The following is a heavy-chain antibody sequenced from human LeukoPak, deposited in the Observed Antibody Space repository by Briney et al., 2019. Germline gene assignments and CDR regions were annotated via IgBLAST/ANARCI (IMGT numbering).Heavy chain of an antibody. D-gene: IGHD3-10*01. Sequence: SETLSLTCTVSGDSITSYYWTWIRQPPGMRLEWIGYIYASGTTRYNPSLKSRVTISLDTSKNQFSLSLSSVTAADTAVYCCARGPYYYMDVWGIGTTVTVSS. J-gene: IGHJ6*03. CDR3: ARGPYYYMDV. CDR2: IYASGTT. CDR1: GDSITSYY. V-gene: IGHV4-4*09.